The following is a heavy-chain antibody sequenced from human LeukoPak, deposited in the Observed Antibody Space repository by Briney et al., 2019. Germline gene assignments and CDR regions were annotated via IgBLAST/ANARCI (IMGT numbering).Heavy chain of an antibody. Sequence: GRSLRLSCAASGFTFSNYGMSWVRQAPGKGLEWVSTINGGAGNTYYADSVKGRFTISRDNSKNTVFLQMHSLRAEDTAVYYCAKGDPYFDYWGQGTLVTVSS. CDR2: INGGAGNT. J-gene: IGHJ4*02. CDR1: GFTFSNYG. CDR3: AKGDPYFDY. V-gene: IGHV3-23*01.